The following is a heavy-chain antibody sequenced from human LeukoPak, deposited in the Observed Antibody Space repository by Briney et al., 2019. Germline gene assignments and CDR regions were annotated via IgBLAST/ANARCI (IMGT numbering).Heavy chain of an antibody. CDR2: ISYSGST. V-gene: IGHV4-59*08. CDR1: GVSVTSYY. Sequence: PSETLSLTCTVSGVSVTSYYWSWIRQPPGKGLEWIGYISYSGSTKYNPSLKSRVTISVDTSKNQFSLKLSSVTAADTAVYYCARHAYSNSVPDYWGQGTLVTVSS. J-gene: IGHJ4*02. CDR3: ARHAYSNSVPDY. D-gene: IGHD4-11*01.